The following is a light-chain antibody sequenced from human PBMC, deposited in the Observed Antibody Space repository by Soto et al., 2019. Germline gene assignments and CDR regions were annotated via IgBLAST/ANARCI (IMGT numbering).Light chain of an antibody. CDR3: QTWGTGVV. J-gene: IGLJ2*01. V-gene: IGLV4-69*01. Sequence: QPVLTQSPSASASLGASVKLTCTLTSGHSSYAIAWHQQQPEKGPRYLMKLNSDGSHSKGDGIPDRFSGSSSGAERSPTISSLQSEDEADYYCQTWGTGVVFGGGTKLT. CDR2: LNSDGSH. CDR1: SGHSSYA.